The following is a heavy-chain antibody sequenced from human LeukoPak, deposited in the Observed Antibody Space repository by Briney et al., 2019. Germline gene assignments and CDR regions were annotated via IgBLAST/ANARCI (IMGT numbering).Heavy chain of an antibody. CDR3: ARGIGSSGWYGGFDY. CDR2: IYYSGST. CDR1: GGSISSSNW. Sequence: PSETLSLTCAVSGGSISSSNWWSWVRQPPGKGLEWIGYIYYSGSTNYNPSLKSRVTISVDTSKNQFSLKLSSVTAADTAVYYCARGIGSSGWYGGFDYWGQGTLVTVSS. D-gene: IGHD6-19*01. J-gene: IGHJ4*02. V-gene: IGHV4-4*02.